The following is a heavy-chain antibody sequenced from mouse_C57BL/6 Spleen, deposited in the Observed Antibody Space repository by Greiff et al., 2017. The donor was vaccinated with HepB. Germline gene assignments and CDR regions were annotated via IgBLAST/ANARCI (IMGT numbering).Heavy chain of an antibody. CDR3: ARHETGFAY. D-gene: IGHD4-1*01. CDR2: ISNGGGST. CDR1: GFTFSDYY. V-gene: IGHV5-12*01. J-gene: IGHJ3*01. Sequence: DVKLVESGGGLVQPGGSLKLSCAASGFTFSDYYMYWVRQTPEKRLEWVAYISNGGGSTYYPDTVKGRFTISRDNAKNTLYLQMSRLKSEDTAMYYCARHETGFAYWGQGTLVTVSA.